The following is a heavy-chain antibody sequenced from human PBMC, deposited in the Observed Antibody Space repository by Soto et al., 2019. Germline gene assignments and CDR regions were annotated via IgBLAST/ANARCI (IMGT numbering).Heavy chain of an antibody. Sequence: GGSLSLSCAASGFIFHNYAMSWVRQAPGEGLEWISAIAGSATSTFYANSVHGRFTISRDNSNNTLFLLLNSLRAEDTAVYYCAKAGGTPTTNFDSWGQGTLVTVSS. CDR2: IAGSATST. CDR1: GFIFHNYA. V-gene: IGHV3-23*01. D-gene: IGHD2-8*01. CDR3: AKAGGTPTTNFDS. J-gene: IGHJ4*02.